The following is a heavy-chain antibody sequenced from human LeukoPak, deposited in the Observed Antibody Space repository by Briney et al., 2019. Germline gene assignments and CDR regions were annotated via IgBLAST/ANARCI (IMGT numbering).Heavy chain of an antibody. CDR1: GGSISSSSYY. D-gene: IGHD1-26*01. J-gene: IGHJ4*02. CDR2: IYYSGST. CDR3: ARDRQWELLLDY. Sequence: SETLSLTCTVSGGSISSSSYYWGWIRQPPGKGLEWIGSIYYSGSTYYNPSLKSRVTISVDTSKNQFSPKLSSVTAADTAVYYCARDRQWELLLDYWGQGTLVTVSS. V-gene: IGHV4-39*07.